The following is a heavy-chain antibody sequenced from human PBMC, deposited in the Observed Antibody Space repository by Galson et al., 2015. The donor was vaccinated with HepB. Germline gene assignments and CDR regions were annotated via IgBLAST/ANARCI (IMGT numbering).Heavy chain of an antibody. CDR3: VRDRGSGFGGNDVPSFDY. J-gene: IGHJ4*02. Sequence: SLRLSCAASGFRLTDYAMNWVRRAPGKGLEWAAYISSDSTTIHYADSGKGRFTISRDNAKNSVFLQMNSLRGEDTAVYYCVRDRGSGFGGNDVPSFDYWGRGSLVTVSP. D-gene: IGHD5-12*01. V-gene: IGHV3-48*01. CDR2: ISSDSTTI. CDR1: GFRLTDYA.